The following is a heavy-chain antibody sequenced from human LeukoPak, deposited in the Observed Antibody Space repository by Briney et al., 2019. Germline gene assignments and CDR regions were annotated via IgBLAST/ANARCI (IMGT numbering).Heavy chain of an antibody. D-gene: IGHD3-16*02. CDR2: IFYSGST. CDR1: GGSISSYY. J-gene: IGHJ4*02. CDR3: ARGYDYVWGSDRFDS. V-gene: IGHV4-59*01. Sequence: SETLSLTCTVSGGSISSYYWSWIRQPAGKGLEWIGFIFYSGSTNYNPSLKSRVTMSVDTSKNQFSLKVHSVTAADTAIYYCARGYDYVWGSDRFDSWGQGTLVTVSS.